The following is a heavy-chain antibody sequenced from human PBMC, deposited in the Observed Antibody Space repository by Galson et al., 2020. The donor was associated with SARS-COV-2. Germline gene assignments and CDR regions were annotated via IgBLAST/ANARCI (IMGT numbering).Heavy chain of an antibody. V-gene: IGHV3-30*03. D-gene: IGHD3-16*01. CDR2: ISYDGSNK. CDR1: GFTFSSYG. Sequence: GESLKISCAASGFTFSSYGMHWVRQAPGKGLEWVAVISYDGSNKYYADSVKGRFTISRDNSKNTLYLQMNSLRAEDTAVYYCARDHPWGGAYGMDVWGQGTTVTVSS. J-gene: IGHJ6*02. CDR3: ARDHPWGGAYGMDV.